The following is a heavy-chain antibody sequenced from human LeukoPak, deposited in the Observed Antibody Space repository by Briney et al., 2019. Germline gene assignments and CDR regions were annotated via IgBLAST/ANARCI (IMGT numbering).Heavy chain of an antibody. V-gene: IGHV3-23*01. Sequence: GGSLRLSCAASGFTFSSYAMSWVRQAPGKGLEWVSAISGSGGSTYYADSVKGRFTISRDNSKNTLYLQMNSLRAEDTAVYYCAKGSGYTYGLYYFEYWGQGTLITVSS. CDR3: AKGSGYTYGLYYFEY. D-gene: IGHD5-18*01. CDR1: GFTFSSYA. CDR2: ISGSGGST. J-gene: IGHJ4*02.